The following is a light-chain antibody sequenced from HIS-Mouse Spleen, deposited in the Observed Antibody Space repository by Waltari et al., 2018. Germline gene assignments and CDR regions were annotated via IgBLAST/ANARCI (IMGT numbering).Light chain of an antibody. V-gene: IGLV2-14*01. CDR3: SSYTSSSTLGV. CDR1: SSDVGGYNY. J-gene: IGLJ3*02. CDR2: EVS. Sequence: QSALTQPASVSGSPGQSITISCTGTSSDVGGYNYVSWYQQHPGKAPKLMIYEVSNRPSGVSTRCYGSKSGNTASLTISGLQAEDEADYYCSSYTSSSTLGVFGGGTKLTVL.